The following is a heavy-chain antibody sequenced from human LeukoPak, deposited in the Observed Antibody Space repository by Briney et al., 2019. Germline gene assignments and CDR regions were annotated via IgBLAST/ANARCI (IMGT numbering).Heavy chain of an antibody. V-gene: IGHV5-51*01. Sequence: GESLKISCKASGYRFTTDYIGWVRQMPGKGLEWMGIIYPDDSETNYSPSFQGQVPMSVDKSITIAYLQWSSLKASDTAIYYCARQAYGSHFDAFDIWGQGTMVTVSS. D-gene: IGHD3-22*01. CDR1: GYRFTTDY. CDR3: ARQAYGSHFDAFDI. J-gene: IGHJ3*02. CDR2: IYPDDSET.